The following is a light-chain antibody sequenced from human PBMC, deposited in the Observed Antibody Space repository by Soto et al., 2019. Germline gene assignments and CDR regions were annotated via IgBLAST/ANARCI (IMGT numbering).Light chain of an antibody. V-gene: IGKV3-20*01. CDR2: GAS. Sequence: EIVVTQSPCALSLSPGERATLSCRASQSVSSSYLAWYQQKPGQAPRLLIYGASSRATGIPDRFSGSGSGTDFTLTISRLESEDFAVYYCQQYGRSPHTFGQGTKVDIK. J-gene: IGKJ2*01. CDR3: QQYGRSPHT. CDR1: QSVSSSY.